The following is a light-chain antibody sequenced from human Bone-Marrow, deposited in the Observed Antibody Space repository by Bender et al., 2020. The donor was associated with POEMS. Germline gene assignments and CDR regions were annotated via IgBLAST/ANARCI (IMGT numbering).Light chain of an antibody. J-gene: IGLJ2*01. CDR3: QAWDSTHVV. Sequence: SYELTQAPSVSVSPGQTATIACSGHKLGDKFACWYQQKPGQAPVLVIYNDNKRPSGIPERFSGSSSGTTVTLTITGAQVEDEADYYCQAWDSTHVVFGGGTKLTVL. CDR1: KLGDKF. CDR2: NDN. V-gene: IGLV3-1*01.